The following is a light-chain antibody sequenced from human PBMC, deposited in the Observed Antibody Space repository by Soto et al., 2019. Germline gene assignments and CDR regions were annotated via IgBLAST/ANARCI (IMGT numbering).Light chain of an antibody. CDR1: QSVRNY. Sequence: TVLTQSPATVRLAPGERSPLSCRASQSVRNYLAWYQQKPGQAPRLLIYDASYRATGIPARFSGRGSGTDFTLTISSLEPEDFPLYYCQQRNVWPLPCAPGTRLEIK. V-gene: IGKV3-11*01. CDR2: DAS. CDR3: QQRNVWPLP. J-gene: IGKJ5*01.